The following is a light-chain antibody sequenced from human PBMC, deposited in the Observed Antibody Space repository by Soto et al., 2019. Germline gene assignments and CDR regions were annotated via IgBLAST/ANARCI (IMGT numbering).Light chain of an antibody. J-gene: IGKJ5*01. V-gene: IGKV1-16*02. CDR3: QQYNQYPAT. CDR1: QGISIY. Sequence: DIQMTQSPSSLSAFVGDTVTITCRASQGISIYLSWFQQKPGKAPKSLMYEASKLQPGVPSKFSGSGSGTDFTLTITNLQPDDFATYYCQQYNQYPATFGQGTRLEIK. CDR2: EAS.